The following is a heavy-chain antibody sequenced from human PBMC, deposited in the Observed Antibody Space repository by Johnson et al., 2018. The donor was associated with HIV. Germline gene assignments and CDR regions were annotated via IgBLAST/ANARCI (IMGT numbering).Heavy chain of an antibody. CDR1: GFTVSSNY. CDR2: VYSGGNT. V-gene: IGHV3-66*01. D-gene: IGHD3-22*01. J-gene: IGHJ3*02. Sequence: VHLVESGGGLVQPGGSLRLSCAASGFTVSSNYMSWVRQAPGKGLEWVSIVYSGGNTYYTDSVKGRFTISRDNSKNTLYLQMNSLRAEDTAVYYCAKGRDSSGFGAFDIWGQGTMVTVSS. CDR3: AKGRDSSGFGAFDI.